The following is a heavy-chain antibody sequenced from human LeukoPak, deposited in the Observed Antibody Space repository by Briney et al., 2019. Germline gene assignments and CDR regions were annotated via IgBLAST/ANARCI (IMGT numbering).Heavy chain of an antibody. V-gene: IGHV4-31*03. D-gene: IGHD2-21*01. CDR2: IYYSGST. CDR3: ARALVVVAPGAFDI. J-gene: IGHJ3*02. Sequence: SETLSLTCTVSGGSISSGGYYWSWIRQHPGKGLEWIGYIYYSGSTYYSPSLKSRVTISVDTSKNQFSLKLSSVTAADTAVYYCARALVVVAPGAFDIWGQGTMVTVSS. CDR1: GGSISSGGYY.